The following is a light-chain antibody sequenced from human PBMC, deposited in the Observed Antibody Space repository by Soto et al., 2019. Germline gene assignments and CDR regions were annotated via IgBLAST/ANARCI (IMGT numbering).Light chain of an antibody. J-gene: IGLJ2*01. CDR3: QSYDSGLSVV. Sequence: QSVLTQPPSVSGAPGQRVTISCTGSSSNIGAGYDVHWYQQLPGTAPQLLIYGNSKRPSGVPDRFSGSKSGTSASLAITGLQAEDEADYCQSYDSGLSVVFGGGTKLTVL. CDR1: SSNIGAGYD. V-gene: IGLV1-40*01. CDR2: GNS.